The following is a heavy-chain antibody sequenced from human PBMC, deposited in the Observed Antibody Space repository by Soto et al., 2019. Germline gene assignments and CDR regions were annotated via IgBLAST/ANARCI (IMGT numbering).Heavy chain of an antibody. J-gene: IGHJ4*02. CDR3: ARPVTLLRAQRYYLDN. CDR1: GGSISSGGYS. Sequence: PSETRSLTCAVSGGSISSGGYSWSWIRQPPGKGLEWIGYIYHSGSTYYNPSLKSRVTISVARSKNQCSLKLSSVTAADTAMYSCARPVTLLRAQRYYLDNLGQGTLVNVSS. V-gene: IGHV4-30-2*01. D-gene: IGHD3-10*01. CDR2: IYHSGST.